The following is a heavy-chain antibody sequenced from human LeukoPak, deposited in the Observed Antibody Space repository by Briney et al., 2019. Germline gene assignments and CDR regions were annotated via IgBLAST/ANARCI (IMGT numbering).Heavy chain of an antibody. J-gene: IGHJ4*02. Sequence: GGSLRLSCAASGFTFSSYLMHWVRHAPGKGLVWVSRINSDGSSTSYADSVKGRFTISRDNAKTTLYLQMNSLRAEDTAVYYCARGHYYDSSGYLGYWGQGTLVTVSS. V-gene: IGHV3-74*01. CDR3: ARGHYYDSSGYLGY. CDR1: GFTFSSYL. CDR2: INSDGSST. D-gene: IGHD3-22*01.